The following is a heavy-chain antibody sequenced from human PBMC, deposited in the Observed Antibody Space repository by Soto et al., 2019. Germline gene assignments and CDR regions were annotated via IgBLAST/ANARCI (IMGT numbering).Heavy chain of an antibody. J-gene: IGHJ6*02. D-gene: IGHD2-15*01. CDR2: IYSGGST. CDR1: GFTVSSNY. V-gene: IGHV3-66*04. Sequence: PGGSLRLSCAASGFTVSSNYMSWVRQAPGKGLEWVSVIYSGGSTYYADSVKGRFTISRDNSKNTLYLQMNSLRAEDTAVYYCASQELLRPDYGMDVWGQGTTVTVAS. CDR3: ASQELLRPDYGMDV.